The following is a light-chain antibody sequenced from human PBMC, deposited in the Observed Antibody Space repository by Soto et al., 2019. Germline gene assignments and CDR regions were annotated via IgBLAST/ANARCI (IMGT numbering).Light chain of an antibody. CDR3: QQYHTTPLS. V-gene: IGKV4-1*01. J-gene: IGKJ4*01. Sequence: DILMTQSPDSLTVSVGERATLNCKSSQSVLFSSNNKNYLAWYQQKPGQPPKLLIYWASTRESGVPDRFSGSGSGTDFTLTINALQAEDVAVYYCQQYHTTPLSFGGGTKVDIK. CDR1: QSVLFSSNNKNY. CDR2: WAS.